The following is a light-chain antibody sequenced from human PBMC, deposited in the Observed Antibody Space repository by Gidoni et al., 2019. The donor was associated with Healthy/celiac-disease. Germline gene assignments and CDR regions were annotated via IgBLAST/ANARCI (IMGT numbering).Light chain of an antibody. CDR3: SSYTSSSTRV. J-gene: IGLJ2*01. V-gene: IGLV2-14*01. Sequence: QSALTQPAPVSGPPRQAITISCTGTSSDVGGYNYVSWYQQHPGKAPKLMIYEVSNRPSGVSNRFSGSKSGNTASLTISGLQAEDEADYYCSSYTSSSTRVFGGGTKLTVL. CDR2: EVS. CDR1: SSDVGGYNY.